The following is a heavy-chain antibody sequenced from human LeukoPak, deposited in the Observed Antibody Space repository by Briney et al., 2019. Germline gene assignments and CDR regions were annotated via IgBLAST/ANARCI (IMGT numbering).Heavy chain of an antibody. J-gene: IGHJ6*04. Sequence: PGGSLRLSCAASGFTFSSYEMNWARQAPGKGLEWVSYISSSGGTIYYADSVKDRFTISRDNDKNSLYLQMNSLRAEDRAVYYCAELGITMIGGVWGKGTTVTISS. V-gene: IGHV3-48*03. CDR1: GFTFSSYE. D-gene: IGHD3-10*02. CDR3: AELGITMIGGV. CDR2: ISSSGGTI.